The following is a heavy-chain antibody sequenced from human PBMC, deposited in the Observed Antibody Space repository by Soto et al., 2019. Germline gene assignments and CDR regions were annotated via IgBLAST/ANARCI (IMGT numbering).Heavy chain of an antibody. CDR3: ARVHYYDSSGYYSALGGYYYGMDV. D-gene: IGHD3-22*01. CDR2: IIPILGIA. CDR1: GGTFSSYT. J-gene: IGHJ6*02. Sequence: GASVKVSCKASGGTFSSYTISWVRQAPGQGLEWMGRIIPILGIANYAQKFQGRVTITADKSASTAYMELSSLRSEDTAVYYCARVHYYDSSGYYSALGGYYYGMDVWGQGTTVTVSS. V-gene: IGHV1-69*02.